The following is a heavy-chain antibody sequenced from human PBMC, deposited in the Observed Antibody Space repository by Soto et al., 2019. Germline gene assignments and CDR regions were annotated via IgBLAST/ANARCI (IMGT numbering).Heavy chain of an antibody. Sequence: PGGSLRLSCAASGFTFSSCSMNWVRQAPGKGLEWIGYIYYSGSTNYNPSLKSRVTISVDTSKNQFSLKLSSVTAADTAVYYCAIEYYYGSGGVYRGQGTLVTVSS. CDR1: GFTFSSCS. J-gene: IGHJ4*02. CDR2: IYYSGST. CDR3: AIEYYYGSGGVY. V-gene: IGHV4-59*01. D-gene: IGHD3-10*01.